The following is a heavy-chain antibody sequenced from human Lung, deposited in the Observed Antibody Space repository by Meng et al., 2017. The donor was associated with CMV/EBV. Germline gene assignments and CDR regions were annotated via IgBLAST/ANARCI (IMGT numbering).Heavy chain of an antibody. D-gene: IGHD3-22*01. J-gene: IGHJ5*02. CDR1: GYTFGDYF. Sequence: ASVXVSXKAFGYTFGDYFMHWVRQAPGQGLEWMGWINPRSGDTNYAQEFQGRVTMTRDTAISATYMELRRLRPDDTAVYYCARCNYYYDSSGPFGPWGQVTXVTVDS. CDR3: ARCNYYYDSSGPFGP. CDR2: INPRSGDT. V-gene: IGHV1-2*02.